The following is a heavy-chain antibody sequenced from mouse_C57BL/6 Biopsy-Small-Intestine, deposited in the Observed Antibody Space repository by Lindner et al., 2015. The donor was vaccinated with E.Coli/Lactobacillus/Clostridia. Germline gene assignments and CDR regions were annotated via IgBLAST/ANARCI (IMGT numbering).Heavy chain of an antibody. J-gene: IGHJ1*01. CDR3: ARVGDYDSSGYRPNKDPNYYYYGMDV. CDR2: ITSYNGKT. Sequence: SVKVSCKASGYTFTSYGISWVRQAPGQGLEWMGWITSYNGKTNYAQKLQGRVTMTTDTSTSTAYMEVRSLRSDDTAVYYCARVGDYDSSGYRPNKDPNYYYYGMDVWGQGTTVTVSS. V-gene: IGHV1-7*01. D-gene: IGHD2-4*01. CDR1: GYTFTSYG.